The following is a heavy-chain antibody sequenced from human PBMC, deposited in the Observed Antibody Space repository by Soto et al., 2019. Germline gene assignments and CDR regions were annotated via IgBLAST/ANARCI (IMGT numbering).Heavy chain of an antibody. D-gene: IGHD3-3*01. CDR3: ARGMYYDFWSGYYTDYYYYGMDV. CDR2: IYYSGST. J-gene: IGHJ6*02. Sequence: PSETLSLTCTVSGGSISSGGYYWSWIRQHPGKGLEWIGYIYYSGSTYYNPSLKSRVTISVDTSRNQFSLKLSSVTAADTAVYYCARGMYYDFWSGYYTDYYYYGMDVWGQGTTVPVSS. CDR1: GGSISSGGYY. V-gene: IGHV4-31*03.